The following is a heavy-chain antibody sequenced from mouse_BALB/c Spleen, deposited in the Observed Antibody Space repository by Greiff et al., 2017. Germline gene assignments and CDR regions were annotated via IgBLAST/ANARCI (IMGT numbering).Heavy chain of an antibody. V-gene: IGHV5-4*02. D-gene: IGHD1-2*01. J-gene: IGHJ3*01. CDR3: ARDEDYGYTWFAY. Sequence: EVKLVESGGGLVKPGGSLKLSCAASGFTFSDYYMYWVRQTPEKRLEWVATISDGGSYTYYPDSVKGRFTISRDNAKNNLYLQMSSLKSEDTAMYYCARDEDYGYTWFAYWGQGTLVTVSA. CDR2: ISDGGSYT. CDR1: GFTFSDYY.